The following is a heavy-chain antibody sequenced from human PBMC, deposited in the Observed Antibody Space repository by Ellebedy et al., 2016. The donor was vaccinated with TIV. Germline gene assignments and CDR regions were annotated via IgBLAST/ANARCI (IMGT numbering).Heavy chain of an antibody. D-gene: IGHD3-22*01. CDR2: IYTTGST. CDR3: VRGPYDGTGYYYPY. CDR1: GGSINSGSYY. Sequence: SETLSLXXTVSGGSINSGSYYWSWIRQSAGKGLEWIGRIYTTGSTEYNPSLKSRVTVSADTSKNLFSLRLSSVTAADTAVYYCVRGPYDGTGYYYPYWGQGTLVTVSS. V-gene: IGHV4-61*02. J-gene: IGHJ4*02.